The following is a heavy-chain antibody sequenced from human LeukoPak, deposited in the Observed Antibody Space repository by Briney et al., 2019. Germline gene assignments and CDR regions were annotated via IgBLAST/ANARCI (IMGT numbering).Heavy chain of an antibody. CDR1: GFTVSSNY. J-gene: IGHJ4*02. CDR2: IYSGGST. Sequence: TGRSLRLSCAASGFTVSSNYMSWVRQAPGKGLEWVSVIYSGGSTYYADSVKGRFTISRDNSKNTLYLQMNSLRAEDTAVYYCARRSPNYYFDYWGQGTPVTVSS. CDR3: ARRSPNYYFDY. V-gene: IGHV3-53*01.